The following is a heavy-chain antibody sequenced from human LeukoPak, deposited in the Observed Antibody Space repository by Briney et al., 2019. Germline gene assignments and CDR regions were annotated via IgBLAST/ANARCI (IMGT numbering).Heavy chain of an antibody. J-gene: IGHJ4*02. CDR3: ARGDSSGWYYFDY. CDR1: GFTFSSYS. CDR2: ISSSSSYI. Sequence: GGSLRLSCAASGFTFSSYSMNWVRQAPGKGLEWVSSISSSSSYIYYADSVKGRFTISRDNAKNSLYLQMNSLRAEDTAVYYCARGDSSGWYYFDYWGQGTLVAVSS. D-gene: IGHD6-19*01. V-gene: IGHV3-21*01.